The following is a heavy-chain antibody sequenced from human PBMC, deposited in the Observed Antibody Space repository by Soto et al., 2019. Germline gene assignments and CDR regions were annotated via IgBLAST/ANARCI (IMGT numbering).Heavy chain of an antibody. CDR3: ARMNANWPNLDY. CDR1: GFTFRSYA. D-gene: IGHD1-1*01. CDR2: ISGGSGST. J-gene: IGHJ4*02. V-gene: IGHV3-23*01. Sequence: PGGSLRLSCAGSGFTFRSYAMTWFRQPPGKGLEWVSGISGGSGSTYYADSVKGRFTISRDNSKNTLYLQMDSLRAEDTALYFCARMNANWPNLDYWGQGTQVTVSS.